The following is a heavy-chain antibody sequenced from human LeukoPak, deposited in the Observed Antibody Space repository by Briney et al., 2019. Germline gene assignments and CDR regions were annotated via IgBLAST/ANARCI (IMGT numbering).Heavy chain of an antibody. D-gene: IGHD1-20*01. V-gene: IGHV7-4-1*02. J-gene: IGHJ4*02. CDR3: ARDSNWNHFDY. CDR1: GYTLTELS. CDR2: INTNTGNP. Sequence: ASVKVSCKVSGYTLTELSMHWVRQAPGKGLEWMGWINTNTGNPTYAQGFTGRFVFSLDTSVSTAYLQISSLKAEDTAVYYCARDSNWNHFDYWGQGTLVTVSS.